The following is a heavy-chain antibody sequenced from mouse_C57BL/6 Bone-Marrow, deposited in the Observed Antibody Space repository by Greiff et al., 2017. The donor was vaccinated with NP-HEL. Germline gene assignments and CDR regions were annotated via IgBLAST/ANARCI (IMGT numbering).Heavy chain of an antibody. V-gene: IGHV1-69*01. D-gene: IGHD2-1*01. CDR3: AREGGNYGRFAY. CDR1: GYTFTSYW. J-gene: IGHJ3*01. CDR2: IDPSDSYT. Sequence: VQLQQPGAELVMPGASVKLSCKASGYTFTSYWMHWVKQRPGQGLEWIGEIDPSDSYTNYNQKFKGKSTLTVDKSSSTAYMQLSSLTSEDSAVYYCAREGGNYGRFAYWGQGTLVTVSA.